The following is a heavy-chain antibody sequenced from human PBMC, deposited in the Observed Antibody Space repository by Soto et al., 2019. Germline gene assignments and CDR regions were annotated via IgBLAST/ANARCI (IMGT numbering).Heavy chain of an antibody. CDR2: VSHDGRNT. CDR3: AKGGRQWLVTSDFNY. V-gene: IGHV3-30*18. CDR1: GFTFSDYA. D-gene: IGHD6-19*01. Sequence: VQLVESGGGVVQPGRSLRLSCAASGFTFSDYAMHWVRQAPGKGLAWAAVVSHDGRNTHYADSVKGRFTTSRDSSKNTVSLEMTSLRAEDTAVYYCAKGGRQWLVTSDFNYWGQGALVTVSS. J-gene: IGHJ4*02.